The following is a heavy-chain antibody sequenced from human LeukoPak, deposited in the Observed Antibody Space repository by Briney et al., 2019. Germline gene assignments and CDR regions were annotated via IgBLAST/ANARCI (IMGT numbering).Heavy chain of an antibody. Sequence: PSETLSLTCTVSGGSISSYYWSWIRQPPGKGLEWIGSIYYSGSTYYNPSLKSRVTISVDTSRNQFSLKLSSVTAADTAVYYCARVGSDDYGDTILEYFQHWGQGTLVTVSS. CDR2: IYYSGST. CDR1: GGSISSYY. D-gene: IGHD4-17*01. V-gene: IGHV4-59*12. CDR3: ARVGSDDYGDTILEYFQH. J-gene: IGHJ1*01.